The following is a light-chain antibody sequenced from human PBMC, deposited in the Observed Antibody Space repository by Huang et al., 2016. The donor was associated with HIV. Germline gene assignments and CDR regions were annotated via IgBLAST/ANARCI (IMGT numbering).Light chain of an antibody. J-gene: IGKJ4*01. CDR1: QSVRSY. CDR3: QQRSAWPLT. Sequence: EIVLTQSPATLSLSPGERVTLSCRASQSVRSYLAWYQQKPGQAPRLLIYDASNRATGIPARFSGSGSGTDFTLTINNLQSEDFAVYYCQQRSAWPLTFGGGTKVEI. CDR2: DAS. V-gene: IGKV3-11*01.